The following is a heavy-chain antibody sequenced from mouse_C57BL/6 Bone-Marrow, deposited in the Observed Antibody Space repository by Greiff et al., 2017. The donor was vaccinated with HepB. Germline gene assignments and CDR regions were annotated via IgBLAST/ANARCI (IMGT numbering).Heavy chain of an antibody. CDR1: GYTFTSYG. D-gene: IGHD1-1*01. J-gene: IGHJ2*01. Sequence: VQLQESGAELARPGASVKLSCKASGYTFTSYGISWVKQRTGQGLEWIGEIYPRSGNTYYTEKFKGKATLTADKSSSTAYMELRSLTSEDAAVYFCARDFHYYGSLDYWGQGTTLTVSS. CDR2: IYPRSGNT. V-gene: IGHV1-81*01. CDR3: ARDFHYYGSLDY.